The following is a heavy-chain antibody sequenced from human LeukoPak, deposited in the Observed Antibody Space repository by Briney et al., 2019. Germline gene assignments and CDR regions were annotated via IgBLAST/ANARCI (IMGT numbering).Heavy chain of an antibody. CDR1: GVSISSSSYY. D-gene: IGHD3-9*01. Sequence: SETLSLTCTVSGVSISSSSYYWGWIRQPPGKGLEWIGSIYYSGSTYYNPSLKSRVTISVDTSKNQFSLKLSSVTAADMDVYACARSELRYFDWPLSLFDYWGQGTLVTVSS. CDR3: ARSELRYFDWPLSLFDY. CDR2: IYYSGST. J-gene: IGHJ4*02. V-gene: IGHV4-39*01.